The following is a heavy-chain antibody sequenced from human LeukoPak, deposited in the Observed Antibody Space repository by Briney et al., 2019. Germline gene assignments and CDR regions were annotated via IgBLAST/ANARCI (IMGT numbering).Heavy chain of an antibody. D-gene: IGHD3-10*01. CDR1: GFTFSSYS. CDR3: ARDQLTMVRTTSDDY. J-gene: IGHJ4*02. V-gene: IGHV3-21*01. Sequence: SGGSLRLSCAASGFTFSSYSMNWVRQAPGKGLEWVSSISSSSSYIYYADSVKGRFTISRDNAKNSLYLQMNSLSAEDTAVYYCARDQLTMVRTTSDDYWGQGTLVTVSS. CDR2: ISSSSSYI.